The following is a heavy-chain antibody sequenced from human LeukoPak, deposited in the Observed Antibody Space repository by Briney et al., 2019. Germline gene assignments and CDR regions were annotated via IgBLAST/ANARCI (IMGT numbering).Heavy chain of an antibody. CDR1: GGPISSYY. J-gene: IGHJ4*02. Sequence: SETLSLTCTVSGGPISSYYWSWIRQPPGKGLEWIGYIYYSGSTNYNPSLKSRVTISVDTSKNQFSLKLTSVTASDTAVYYCARQPRNSDYVWGGYWGQGTLVTVSS. CDR2: IYYSGST. V-gene: IGHV4-59*08. CDR3: ARQPRNSDYVWGGY. D-gene: IGHD3-16*01.